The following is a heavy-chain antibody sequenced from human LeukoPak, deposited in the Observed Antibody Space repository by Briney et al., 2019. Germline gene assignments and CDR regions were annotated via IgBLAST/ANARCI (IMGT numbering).Heavy chain of an antibody. CDR1: GFTFSSYW. Sequence: PGGSLRLSCAASGFTFSSYWMSWVRQAPGKGLEWVANIKQDGSEKYYVDSEKGRFNISRDKAKNSLYLQMNSLRAEDTAVYYCARDGKVPSNWFGPWGQGTLVTVSS. CDR3: ARDGKVPSNWFGP. V-gene: IGHV3-7*03. J-gene: IGHJ5*02. CDR2: IKQDGSEK. D-gene: IGHD1-1*01.